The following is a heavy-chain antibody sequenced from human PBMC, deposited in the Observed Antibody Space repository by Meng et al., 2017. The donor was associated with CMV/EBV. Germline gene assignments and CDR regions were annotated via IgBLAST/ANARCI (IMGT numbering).Heavy chain of an antibody. V-gene: IGHV3-30*02. CDR3: AKDAPSYGVSPSYYYYGMDV. J-gene: IGHJ6*02. Sequence: GGSLRLSCAASGFTFSSYSMHWVRQAPGKGLDWVAFIRYDGSNRYYADSVKGRFTISRDNSKNTLYLQMNSQRPEDTAVYYCAKDAPSYGVSPSYYYYGMDVWGQGTTVTVSS. D-gene: IGHD4-17*01. CDR2: IRYDGSNR. CDR1: GFTFSSYS.